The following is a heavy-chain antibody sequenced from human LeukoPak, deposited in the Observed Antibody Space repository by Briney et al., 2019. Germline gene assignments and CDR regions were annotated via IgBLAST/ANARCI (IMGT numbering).Heavy chain of an antibody. CDR2: TLSDLKAN. CDR3: AREGYYDSWRPPTFYFDS. J-gene: IGHJ4*02. Sequence: AGSLRLSCAASRFSFSNHVIHWVRQAPSGGTGWVAVTLSDLKANYCADSVKGRFTISRDNSRNTLYLQMKSQRAEYTASYYCAREGYYDSWRPPTFYFDSWGQRTLVTVSS. CDR1: RFSFSNHV. V-gene: IGHV3-30*02. D-gene: IGHD3-10*01.